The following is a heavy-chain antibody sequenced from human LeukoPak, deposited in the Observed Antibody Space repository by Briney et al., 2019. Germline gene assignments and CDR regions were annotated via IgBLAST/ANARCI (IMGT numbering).Heavy chain of an antibody. D-gene: IGHD2-2*02. CDR2: INHSGST. V-gene: IGHV4-34*01. CDR1: GGSFSGYY. Sequence: SETLSLTCAVYGGSFSGYYWSWIRQPPGKGLEWIGEINHSGSTNYNPALKSRVTISVDPSKNQFSLKLSSVTAADTAVYYCARGRRAVGYCSSTSCYTPPGYWGQGTLVTVSS. CDR3: ARGRRAVGYCSSTSCYTPPGY. J-gene: IGHJ4*02.